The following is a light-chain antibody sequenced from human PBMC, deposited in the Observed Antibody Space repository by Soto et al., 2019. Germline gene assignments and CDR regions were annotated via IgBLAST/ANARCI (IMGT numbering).Light chain of an antibody. J-gene: IGKJ1*01. Sequence: EIVLTQSPGTLSLSPGERATLSCRASQSVSSSYLAWYQQKPGQAPRLLIYGASSRATGIPDRFSGSGSGTDFTLTISRREPEDFAVYYCQQGTFGQGTKVDIK. V-gene: IGKV3-20*01. CDR3: QQGT. CDR2: GAS. CDR1: QSVSSSY.